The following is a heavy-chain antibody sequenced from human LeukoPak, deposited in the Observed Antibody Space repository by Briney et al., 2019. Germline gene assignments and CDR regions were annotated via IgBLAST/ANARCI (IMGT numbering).Heavy chain of an antibody. CDR2: ISYDGSNK. J-gene: IGHJ4*02. D-gene: IGHD4-17*01. CDR3: ARDQVDYGDYVSLFDY. V-gene: IGHV3-30-3*01. CDR1: GFTFSSYA. Sequence: GGSLRLSCAASGFTFSSYAMHWVRQAPGKGLEWGAFISYDGSNKYYADSVKRRFTISRDNSKNTLYLQMNSLRAEDTAVYYCARDQVDYGDYVSLFDYWGQGTLVTVSS.